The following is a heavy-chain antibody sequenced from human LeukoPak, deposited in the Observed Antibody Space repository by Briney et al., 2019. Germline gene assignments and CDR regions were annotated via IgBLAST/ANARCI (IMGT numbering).Heavy chain of an antibody. CDR2: ISWNSGSI. V-gene: IGHV3-9*01. J-gene: IGHJ4*02. CDR3: AREGDSSGSLGDY. D-gene: IGHD6-19*01. CDR1: GFTFDDYA. Sequence: PGGSLRLSCAASGFTFDDYAMHWVRQAPGKGLEWVSGISWNSGSIGYADSVKGRFTVSRDNAEKLVYLHMSSLRAEDTAMYYCAREGDSSGSLGDYWGQGILVTVSS.